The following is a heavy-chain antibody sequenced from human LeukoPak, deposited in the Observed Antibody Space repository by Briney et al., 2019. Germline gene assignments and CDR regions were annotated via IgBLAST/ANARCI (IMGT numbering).Heavy chain of an antibody. J-gene: IGHJ4*02. V-gene: IGHV3-30*04. D-gene: IGHD6-19*01. CDR3: ARDLSPGIAVAGRFDY. CDR1: GFTFSSYA. Sequence: GGSLRLSCAASGFTFSSYAMHWVRQAPGKGLEGVAVISYDGSNKYYADSVKGRFTISRDNSENTLYLQMNSLGAEDTAVYYCARDLSPGIAVAGRFDYWGQGTLVTVSS. CDR2: ISYDGSNK.